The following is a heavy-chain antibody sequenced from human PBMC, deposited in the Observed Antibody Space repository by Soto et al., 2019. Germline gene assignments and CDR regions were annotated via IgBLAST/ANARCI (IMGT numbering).Heavy chain of an antibody. D-gene: IGHD5-12*01. CDR2: IIPIFGTA. CDR3: ASDQVPWLRQAHYYDYCMDV. Sequence: QVQLVQSGAEVKKPGSSVKVSCKASGGTFSSYAISWVRQAPGQGLEGMGGIIPIFGTANYAQQFQGRVTITVDKATSTAYMELSSLRSEDTGVYYCASDQVPWLRQAHYYDYCMDVWGKGTTGTVSS. CDR1: GGTFSSYA. V-gene: IGHV1-69*06. J-gene: IGHJ6*04.